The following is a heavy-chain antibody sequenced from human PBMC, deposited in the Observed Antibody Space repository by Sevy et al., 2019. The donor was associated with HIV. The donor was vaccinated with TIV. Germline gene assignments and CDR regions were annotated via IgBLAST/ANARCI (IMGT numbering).Heavy chain of an antibody. CDR3: ARRGGLVDGGMDV. CDR1: GGSVSSGSYY. J-gene: IGHJ6*02. V-gene: IGHV4-61*01. CDR2: IYYSGST. Sequence: SETLPLTCTVSGGSVSSGSYYWSWIRQPPGKGLECIGYIYYSGSTNYNPSLKSRVTISVDPSKNQFSLKLSSVTAADTAVYYCARRGGLVDGGMDVWGQGTTVTVSS. D-gene: IGHD2-8*02.